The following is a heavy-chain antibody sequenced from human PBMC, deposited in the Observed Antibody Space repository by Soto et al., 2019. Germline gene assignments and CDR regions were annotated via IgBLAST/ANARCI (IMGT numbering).Heavy chain of an antibody. D-gene: IGHD2-2*01. CDR3: AKRYCTTTSCVREIDY. CDR2: ISPYNGDT. V-gene: IGHV1-18*01. Sequence: PGXGLEWMGWISPYNGDTKYAQKFQGRVTMTTDTSTTTAYMELRSLRSDDTAVYYCAKRYCTTTSCVREIDYWGQGTLVTVSS. J-gene: IGHJ4*02.